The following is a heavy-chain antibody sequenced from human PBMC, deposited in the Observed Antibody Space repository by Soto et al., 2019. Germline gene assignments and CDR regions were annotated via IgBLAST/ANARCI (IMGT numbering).Heavy chain of an antibody. D-gene: IGHD2-21*02. CDR3: AKDKRAVVVTAPFDY. CDR2: ISYDGSNK. V-gene: IGHV3-30*18. J-gene: IGHJ4*02. Sequence: QVQLVESGGGVVQPGRSLRLSCAASGFTFSSYGMHWVRQAPGKGLEWVAVISYDGSNKYYADSVKGRFTISRDNSKNALNLQNISLRAVDTAVYYCAKDKRAVVVTAPFDYWGQGTLVTVSS. CDR1: GFTFSSYG.